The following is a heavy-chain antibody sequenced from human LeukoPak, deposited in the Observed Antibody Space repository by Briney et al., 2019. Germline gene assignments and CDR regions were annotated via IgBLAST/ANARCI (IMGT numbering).Heavy chain of an antibody. J-gene: IGHJ4*02. D-gene: IGHD3-10*01. Sequence: PGGSLRLSCAASGFTVSSNYMSWVRQAPGKGLEWVSVICSGGSTYYADSVKGRFTISRDNSKNTLYLQMNSLRAEDTAVYYCARLGRGVTRFDYWGQGTLVTVSS. CDR2: ICSGGST. V-gene: IGHV3-53*01. CDR1: GFTVSSNY. CDR3: ARLGRGVTRFDY.